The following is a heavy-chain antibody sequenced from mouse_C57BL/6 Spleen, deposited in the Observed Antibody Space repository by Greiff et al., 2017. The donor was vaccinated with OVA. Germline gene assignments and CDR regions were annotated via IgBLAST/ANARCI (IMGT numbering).Heavy chain of an antibody. CDR2: IYPGSGST. CDR3: ARGLTGSDYVGAMDY. V-gene: IGHV1-55*01. Sequence: VQLQQPGAELVKPGASVKMSCKASGYTFTSYWITWVKQRPGQGLEWIGDIYPGSGSTNYNEKFKSKATLTVDTSSSTAYMQLSSLTSEDSAVYYGARGLTGSDYVGAMDYWGQGTSVTVSS. J-gene: IGHJ4*01. CDR1: GYTFTSYW. D-gene: IGHD2-4*01.